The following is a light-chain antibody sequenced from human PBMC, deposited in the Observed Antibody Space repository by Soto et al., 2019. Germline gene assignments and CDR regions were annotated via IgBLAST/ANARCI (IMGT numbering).Light chain of an antibody. CDR2: KAS. Sequence: DIQMTQSPSTLSASVGDRVTITCRASPSISSWLAWYQQKPGKAPKLLIYKASSLESGVPSRFSGSGSGTECTLTISSLQPDDFATEYCQQYNSYSRTCGQGTKVEIK. CDR1: PSISSW. J-gene: IGKJ1*01. CDR3: QQYNSYSRT. V-gene: IGKV1-5*03.